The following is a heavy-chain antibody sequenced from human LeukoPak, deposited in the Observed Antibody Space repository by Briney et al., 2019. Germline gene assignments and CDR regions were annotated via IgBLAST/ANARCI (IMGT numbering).Heavy chain of an antibody. V-gene: IGHV1-2*06. CDR3: ARALTVTTSVKNY. D-gene: IGHD4-17*01. CDR1: GYTFTSYG. Sequence: GASVKVSCKASGYTFTSYGISWVRQAPGQGLEWMGRINPNSGGTNYAQKFQGRVTMTRDTSISTAYMELSRLRSDDTAVYYCARALTVTTSVKNYWGQGTLVTVSS. J-gene: IGHJ4*02. CDR2: INPNSGGT.